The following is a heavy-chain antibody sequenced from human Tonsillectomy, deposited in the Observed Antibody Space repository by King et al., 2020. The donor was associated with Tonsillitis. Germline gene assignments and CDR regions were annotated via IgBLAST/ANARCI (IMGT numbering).Heavy chain of an antibody. CDR1: GGSISSGGYY. CDR3: ARYRGSGSYDFYYYYYGMDV. D-gene: IGHD3-10*01. CDR2: IYYSGST. J-gene: IGHJ6*02. V-gene: IGHV4-31*03. Sequence: QLQESGPGLVKPSQTLSLTCTVSGGSISSGGYYWSWIRQHPGKGLEWIVYIYYSGSTYYNPSLKSRVTISVDTSKNQFSLKLSSVTAADTAVYYCARYRGSGSYDFYYYYYGMDVWGQGTTVTVSS.